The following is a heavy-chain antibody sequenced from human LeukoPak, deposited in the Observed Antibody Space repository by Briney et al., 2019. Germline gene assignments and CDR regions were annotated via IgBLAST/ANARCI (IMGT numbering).Heavy chain of an antibody. CDR3: ARDRALRYFDWLSQGPSNYYYGMDV. J-gene: IGHJ6*02. V-gene: IGHV3-7*05. CDR1: GFTFRSYW. D-gene: IGHD3-9*01. CDR2: IKQDGSEK. Sequence: PGGSLRLSSVASGFTFRSYWMSWVRQAPGKGLEWVATIKQDGSEKYYVDSVKGRFTTSRDIAQNSLYLQMNSLRAEDTAVYYCARDRALRYFDWLSQGPSNYYYGMDVWGQGTTVTVSS.